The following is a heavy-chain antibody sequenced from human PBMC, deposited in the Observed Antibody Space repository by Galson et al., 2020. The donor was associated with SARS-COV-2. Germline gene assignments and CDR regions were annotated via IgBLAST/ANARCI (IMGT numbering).Heavy chain of an antibody. J-gene: IGHJ3*01. CDR1: GGPINNYY. D-gene: IGHD2-15*01. CDR3: ASLGDCSGGTCAFDF. CDR2: IYYSGST. Sequence: ASETLSLTCTVSGGPINNYYWNWIRQPPGKGLEWTGYIYYSGSTNYTPSLKSRVTISVDTSKNQFYLELNSVTAADTAIYYCASLGDCSGGTCAFDFWGQGTTVTVSS. V-gene: IGHV4-59*01.